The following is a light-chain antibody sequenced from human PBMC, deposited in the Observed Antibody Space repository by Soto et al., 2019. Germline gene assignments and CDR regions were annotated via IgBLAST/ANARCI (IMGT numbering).Light chain of an antibody. Sequence: DIVMTQSPDSLAVSLGERATINCKSSQSVLYSSNNKNYVAWYQQKPGQPPKLLIYWASTRESGVPDRFSGSGSGTDFPLTISRLQAEDVAVYYCQQYYSTPPTFGQGTKVEIK. V-gene: IGKV4-1*01. CDR2: WAS. J-gene: IGKJ1*01. CDR3: QQYYSTPPT. CDR1: QSVLYSSNNKNY.